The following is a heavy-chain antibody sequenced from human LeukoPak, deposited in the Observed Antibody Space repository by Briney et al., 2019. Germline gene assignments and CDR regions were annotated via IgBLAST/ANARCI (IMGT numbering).Heavy chain of an antibody. CDR1: GYTFTGYY. CDR3: ARASPRLSSGYYAY. V-gene: IGHV1-2*02. CDR2: INPNSGGT. Sequence: ASVTVSFKASGYTFTGYYMHWVRQAPGQGRQWMGWINPNSGGTNYAHKFQGRVTLTRDTSISPDYMEVSRLISDDTAVYDCARASPRLSSGYYAYCGQGTLVTVSS. D-gene: IGHD3-22*01. J-gene: IGHJ4*02.